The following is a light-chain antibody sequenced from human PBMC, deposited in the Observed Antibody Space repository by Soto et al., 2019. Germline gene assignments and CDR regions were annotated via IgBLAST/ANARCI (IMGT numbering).Light chain of an antibody. CDR2: DVS. J-gene: IGLJ1*01. Sequence: QSALTQPASVSGSPGQSITISCTGTSSDVGGYNYVSWYQEHPGKAPKLMIYDVSNRPSRVSNRFSGSKSGSTASLTISGLQAEDEADYYCSSYTSDSTYVFGTGTKLTVL. CDR3: SSYTSDSTYV. V-gene: IGLV2-14*01. CDR1: SSDVGGYNY.